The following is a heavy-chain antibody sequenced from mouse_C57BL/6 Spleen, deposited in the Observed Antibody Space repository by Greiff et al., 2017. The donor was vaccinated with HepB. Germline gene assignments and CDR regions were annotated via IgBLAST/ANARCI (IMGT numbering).Heavy chain of an antibody. V-gene: IGHV5-9*01. CDR1: GFTFSSYT. CDR2: ISGGGGNT. D-gene: IGHD1-1*01. CDR3: ARHDYGSSYYAMDY. J-gene: IGHJ4*01. Sequence: EVKLEESGGGLVKPGGSLKLSCAASGFTFSSYTMSWVRQTPEKRLEWVATISGGGGNTYYPDSVKGRFTISRDNAKNTLYLQMSSLRSEDTALYYCARHDYGSSYYAMDYWGQGTSVTVSS.